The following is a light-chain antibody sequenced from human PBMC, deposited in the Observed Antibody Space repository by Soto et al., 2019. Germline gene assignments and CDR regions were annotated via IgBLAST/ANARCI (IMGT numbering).Light chain of an antibody. V-gene: IGKV3-11*01. Sequence: EIVLTQSPATLSLSPGERATLSCRASQSVSSYLAWYQQKPGQAPRLLIYDASNRATGIPAKFSGSGSGTDFTLTISSLEPEDLAVYYCQQRSNSPPYTFAQGTKLEIK. CDR3: QQRSNSPPYT. CDR2: DAS. J-gene: IGKJ2*01. CDR1: QSVSSY.